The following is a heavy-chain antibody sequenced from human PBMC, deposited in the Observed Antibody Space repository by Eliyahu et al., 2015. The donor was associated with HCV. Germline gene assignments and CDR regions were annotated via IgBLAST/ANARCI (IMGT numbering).Heavy chain of an antibody. CDR1: GGXISSTTYY. V-gene: IGHV4-39*01. D-gene: IGHD6-13*01. J-gene: IGHJ4*02. CDR2: IXYKGRV. CDR3: ARHRDSSSWYEFDY. Sequence: QLHLLESGPGLVKPSETLPLTCTVSGGXISSTTYYWGWIRQPPGKGLEWIASIXYKGRVYYNPPLRSRVTMSVDASKNLFSLNLSSVTAADTAVYYCARHRDSSSWYEFDYWGQGTLVTVSS.